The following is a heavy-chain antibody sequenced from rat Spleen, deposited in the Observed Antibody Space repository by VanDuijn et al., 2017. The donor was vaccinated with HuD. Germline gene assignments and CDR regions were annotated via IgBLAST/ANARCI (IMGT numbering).Heavy chain of an antibody. CDR2: ISIGGGNT. CDR3: TRSHHRYND. Sequence: EVQVVESGGGLVQPGRSLKLSCAASGFTFSDYGVAWVRQAPTKSLDWVASISIGGGNTYNRDSVQGRFTISRDNAKSTLYLQMNSLRSEDTATYYCTRSHHRYNDWGQGVMVTVSS. D-gene: IGHD1-5*01. J-gene: IGHJ2*01. CDR1: GFTFSDYG. V-gene: IGHV5S13*01.